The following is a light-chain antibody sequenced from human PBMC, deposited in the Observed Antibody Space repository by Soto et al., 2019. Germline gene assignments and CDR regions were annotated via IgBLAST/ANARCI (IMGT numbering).Light chain of an antibody. CDR1: SSDVGGYNY. J-gene: IGLJ1*01. CDR3: SSYTSSSTYV. CDR2: DVS. Sequence: QSALTQLASVSGSPGQSITISCTGTSSDVGGYNYVSWYQQHPGKAPKLMIYDVSNRPSGVSNRFSGYKSGNTASLTISGLQAEDEADYYCSSYTSSSTYVFGTGTKLTVL. V-gene: IGLV2-14*01.